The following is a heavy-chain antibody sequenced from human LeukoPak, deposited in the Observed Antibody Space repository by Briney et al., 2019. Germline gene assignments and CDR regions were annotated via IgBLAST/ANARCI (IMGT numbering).Heavy chain of an antibody. Sequence: SETLSLTCAVSGGSISSSNWWSWVRQPPGKGLEWIGEIYHSGSTNYNPSLKSRVTISVDKSKNQFSLKLSSVTAADTVVYYCWSPVGESYYGMDVWGQGTTVTVSS. CDR1: GGSISSSNW. J-gene: IGHJ6*02. CDR3: WSPVGESYYGMDV. CDR2: IYHSGST. D-gene: IGHD3-10*01. V-gene: IGHV4-4*02.